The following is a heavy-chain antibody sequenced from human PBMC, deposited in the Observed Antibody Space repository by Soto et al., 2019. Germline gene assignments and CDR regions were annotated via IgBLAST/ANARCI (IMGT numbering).Heavy chain of an antibody. Sequence: PGESLKISCKGSGYNFNRYWIGWVRQMPGKGLEWMGVIYPGDSDTRYSPSLQGQVTISADKSSSTAYLQWGSLQASDTATYYCASPRLTLTTVTTKRLATDASDIWGQGTMVTVSS. CDR3: ASPRLTLTTVTTKRLATDASDI. CDR2: IYPGDSDT. CDR1: GYNFNRYW. V-gene: IGHV5-51*01. J-gene: IGHJ3*02. D-gene: IGHD4-17*01.